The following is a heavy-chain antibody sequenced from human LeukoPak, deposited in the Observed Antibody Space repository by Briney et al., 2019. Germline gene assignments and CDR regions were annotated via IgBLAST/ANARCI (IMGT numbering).Heavy chain of an antibody. CDR1: GFTFDDYA. Sequence: GRSLRLSCAASGFTFDDYAMHWVRQAPGKGLEWVSGISWNSGSIGYADSVEGRFTISRDNAKNSLYLQMNSLRAEDTALYYCAKGPTLTGYLDYWGQGTLVTVSS. CDR2: ISWNSGSI. V-gene: IGHV3-9*01. D-gene: IGHD3-9*01. CDR3: AKGPTLTGYLDY. J-gene: IGHJ4*02.